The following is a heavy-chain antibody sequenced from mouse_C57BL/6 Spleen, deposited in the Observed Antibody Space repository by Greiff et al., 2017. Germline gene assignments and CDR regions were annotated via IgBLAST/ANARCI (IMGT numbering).Heavy chain of an antibody. J-gene: IGHJ4*01. CDR3: ERDPTVGAKAMDY. V-gene: IGHV5-4*03. D-gene: IGHD1-1*01. CDR1: GFTFSSYA. CDR2: ISDGGSYT. Sequence: EVKLMESGGGLVKPGGSLKLSCAASGFTFSSYAMSWVRQTPEQRLEWVATISDGGSYTYYPDNVKGRFTISRDNAKNNLYLQMSHLKSEDTAMYYGERDPTVGAKAMDYWGQGTSVTVSS.